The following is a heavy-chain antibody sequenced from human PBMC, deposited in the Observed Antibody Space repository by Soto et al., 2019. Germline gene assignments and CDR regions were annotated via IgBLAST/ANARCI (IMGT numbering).Heavy chain of an antibody. D-gene: IGHD5-18*01. CDR2: IKQDGTEK. CDR3: ARGDTPMITGMDSFDI. Sequence: GGSLRLSCAASGFTFSRYWMNWVRQAPGKGLEWVANIKQDGTEKNYVDSVKGRFTISRDNARNSLYLQMDSLRAEDTAIYFCARGDTPMITGMDSFDIWGQGTMVTVSS. V-gene: IGHV3-7*01. J-gene: IGHJ3*02. CDR1: GFTFSRYW.